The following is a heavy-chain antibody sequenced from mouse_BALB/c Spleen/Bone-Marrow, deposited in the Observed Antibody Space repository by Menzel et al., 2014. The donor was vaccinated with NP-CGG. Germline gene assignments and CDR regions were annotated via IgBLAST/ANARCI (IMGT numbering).Heavy chain of an antibody. J-gene: IGHJ4*01. CDR1: GYVFSSYW. V-gene: IGHV1-80*01. D-gene: IGHD2-4*01. CDR3: ARGDFDYDFTMDY. CDR2: IFPGDGDT. Sequence: VQRVESGAELVRPGSSVKISCEASGYVFSSYWMNWVKQRPGQGLEWIGQIFPGDGDTNYNGQFKGKATLTADRSSSTAFMQLSSLTSEDSAVYFCARGDFDYDFTMDYWGQGTSVTVSS.